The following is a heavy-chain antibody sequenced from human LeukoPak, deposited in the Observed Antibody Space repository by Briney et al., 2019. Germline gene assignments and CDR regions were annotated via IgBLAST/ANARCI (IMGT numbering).Heavy chain of an antibody. V-gene: IGHV4-59*01. J-gene: IGHJ6*03. CDR3: ARVYTGSSWDYYYYMDV. D-gene: IGHD6-13*01. CDR2: IYYSGST. Sequence: SETLSLTCTVSGGSISSYYWSWIRQPPGKGLEWIGCIYYSGSTNYNPSLKSRVTISVDTSKNQFSLKLSSVTAADTAVYYCARVYTGSSWDYYYYMDVWGKGTTVTVSS. CDR1: GGSISSYY.